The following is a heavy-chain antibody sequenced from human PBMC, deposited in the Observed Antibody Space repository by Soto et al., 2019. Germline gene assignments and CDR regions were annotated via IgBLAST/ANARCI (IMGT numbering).Heavy chain of an antibody. CDR3: ARIQMGYDFWSGYSLRWFDP. Sequence: SETLSLTCTVSGGSISSYYWSWIRQPPGKGLEWIGYIYYIGSTNYNPSLKSRVTISVDTSKNQFSLKLSSVTAADTAVYYCARIQMGYDFWSGYSLRWFDPWGQGTLVTVS. J-gene: IGHJ5*02. CDR1: GGSISSYY. V-gene: IGHV4-59*01. CDR2: IYYIGST. D-gene: IGHD3-3*01.